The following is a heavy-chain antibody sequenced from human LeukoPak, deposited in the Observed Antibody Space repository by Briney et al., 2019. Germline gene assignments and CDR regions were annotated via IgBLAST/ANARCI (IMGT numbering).Heavy chain of an antibody. J-gene: IGHJ5*02. Sequence: KPSAPLSLTCTVSDGSISTYFWNWIRQPPGRGLEWIGHVFYDGSTNLNPSLKSRVTISVDTSKNQFSLKLRSVTAADTAVYYCARRPRAEPDTSPDNWFDPWGQGTLVAVSS. CDR3: ARRPRAEPDTSPDNWFDP. V-gene: IGHV4-59*08. CDR2: VFYDGST. D-gene: IGHD1-14*01. CDR1: DGSISTYF.